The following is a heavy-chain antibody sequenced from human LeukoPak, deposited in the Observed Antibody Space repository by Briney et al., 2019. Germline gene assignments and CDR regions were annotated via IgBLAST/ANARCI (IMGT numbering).Heavy chain of an antibody. V-gene: IGHV3-30*18. CDR3: AKDLCSGGSCYPSSGFDY. CDR2: ISYDGSNK. D-gene: IGHD2-15*01. J-gene: IGHJ4*02. CDR1: GFTFSSYG. Sequence: GRSLRLSCAASGFTFSSYGMHWVGQAPGKGLEWVAVISYDGSNKYYADSVKGRFTISRDNSKNTLYLQMNSLRAEDTAVYYCAKDLCSGGSCYPSSGFDYWGQGTLVTVSS.